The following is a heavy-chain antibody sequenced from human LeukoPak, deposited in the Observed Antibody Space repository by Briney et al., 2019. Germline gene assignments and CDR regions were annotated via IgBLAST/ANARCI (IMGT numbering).Heavy chain of an antibody. CDR3: ARAYGSGSYLAGY. Sequence: GGSLRLSCAASGFTFSSYAMSWVRQAPGKGLEWVSAISGSGGSTYYADSVKGRFTISRDNAKNSLYLQMNSLRAEDTAVYYCARAYGSGSYLAGYWGQGTLVTVSS. J-gene: IGHJ4*02. CDR1: GFTFSSYA. D-gene: IGHD3-10*01. V-gene: IGHV3-23*01. CDR2: ISGSGGST.